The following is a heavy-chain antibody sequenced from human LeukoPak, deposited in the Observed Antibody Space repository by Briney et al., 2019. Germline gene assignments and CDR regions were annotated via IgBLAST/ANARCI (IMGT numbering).Heavy chain of an antibody. J-gene: IGHJ4*02. CDR2: IYPGDSDT. D-gene: IGHD6-19*01. CDR3: ARLSSSGWRGFDY. Sequence: GESLKISCKGPGYSFTSYWIGWVRQMPGKGLGCIGIIYPGDSDTRYSLSFQGQVTISADKSISTAYLQWSSLKASDTAMYYCARLSSSGWRGFDYWGQGTLVTVSS. V-gene: IGHV5-51*01. CDR1: GYSFTSYW.